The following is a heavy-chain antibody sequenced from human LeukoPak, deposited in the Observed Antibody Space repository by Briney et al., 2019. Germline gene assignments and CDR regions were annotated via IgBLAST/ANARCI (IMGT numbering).Heavy chain of an antibody. CDR1: GASFSDYY. CDR2: INHRGST. CDR3: ARETAAAGRGGFDY. Sequence: SETLSLTCAVYGASFSDYYWSWIRQPPGKGLDWIGEINHRGSTIYNPSLKSRVTISVDTSQNHFSLKLTSVTAADTAVYYCARETAAAGRGGFDYWGQGTLATVSS. D-gene: IGHD6-13*01. J-gene: IGHJ4*02. V-gene: IGHV4-34*01.